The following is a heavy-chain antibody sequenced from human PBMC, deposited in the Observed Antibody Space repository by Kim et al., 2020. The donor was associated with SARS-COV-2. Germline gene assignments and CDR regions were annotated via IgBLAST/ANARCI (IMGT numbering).Heavy chain of an antibody. J-gene: IGHJ6*01. V-gene: IGHV4-34*01. D-gene: IGHD6-19*01. CDR1: GGSFSGYY. Sequence: SETLSLTCAVYGGSFSGYYWSWIRQPPGKGLEWIGEINHSGSTNYNPSLKSRVTISVDTSKNQFSLKLSSVTAADTAVYYCARGPGYSSGWLRKDYYYG. CDR2: INHSGST. CDR3: ARGPGYSSGWLRKDYYYG.